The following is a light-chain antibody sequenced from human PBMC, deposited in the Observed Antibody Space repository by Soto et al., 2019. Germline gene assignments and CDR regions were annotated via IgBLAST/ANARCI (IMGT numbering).Light chain of an antibody. CDR3: QQAYITPYT. CDR1: QGISTY. J-gene: IGKJ2*01. Sequence: DIQVTQSPVSLSASVGDRVTITCRTSQGISTYLNWYQQKAGDAPRLLISSASDLQKGVPSRFSGSGSGADFTLTISSLRPEDFATYSCQQAYITPYTFGHGAKLEI. V-gene: IGKV1-39*01. CDR2: SAS.